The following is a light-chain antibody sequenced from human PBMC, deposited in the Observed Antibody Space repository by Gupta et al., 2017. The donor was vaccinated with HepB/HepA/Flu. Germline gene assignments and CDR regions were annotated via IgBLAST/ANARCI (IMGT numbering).Light chain of an antibody. CDR1: QSVSSN. J-gene: IGKJ2*01. Sequence: EIVMTQSPATLSLSPGERATLSCRASQSVSSNLAWYQQKPGQAPRLLIYGASTRATGIPARFSDSGSGTEFTLTISSRQSENFAVYYCHGENNWRYTFGQGTKLEIK. CDR2: GAS. V-gene: IGKV3-15*01. CDR3: HGENNWRYT.